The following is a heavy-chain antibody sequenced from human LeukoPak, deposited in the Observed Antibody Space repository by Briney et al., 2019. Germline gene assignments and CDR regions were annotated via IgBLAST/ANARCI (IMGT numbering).Heavy chain of an antibody. Sequence: SETLSLTCTVSGGSISSGSYYWSWIRQPPGKGLEWIGEINHSGSTNYNPSLKSRVTISVDTSKNQFSLKLSSVTAADTAVYYCARGRGNYYGSGSPWGYWGQGTLVTVSS. CDR1: GGSISSGSYY. CDR3: ARGRGNYYGSGSPWGY. V-gene: IGHV4-39*07. CDR2: INHSGST. J-gene: IGHJ4*02. D-gene: IGHD3-10*01.